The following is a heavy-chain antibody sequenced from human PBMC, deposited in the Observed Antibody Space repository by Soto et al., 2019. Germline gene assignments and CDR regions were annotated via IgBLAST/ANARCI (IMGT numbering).Heavy chain of an antibody. CDR1: GGTFSSYA. J-gene: IGHJ4*02. CDR3: ARDAIECSSTSCQSAFDY. V-gene: IGHV1-69*13. CDR2: IIPIFGTA. Sequence: SVKVSCKASGGTFSSYAISCVRQAPGQGLEWMGGIIPIFGTANYAQKFQGRVTITADESTSTAYMELSSLRSEDTAVYYCARDAIECSSTSCQSAFDYWGQGTLVTVSS. D-gene: IGHD2-2*01.